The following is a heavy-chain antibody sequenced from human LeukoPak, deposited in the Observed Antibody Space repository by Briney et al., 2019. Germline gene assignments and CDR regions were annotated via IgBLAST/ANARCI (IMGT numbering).Heavy chain of an antibody. CDR1: GFTFSSYA. CDR3: ARDYSSSWGSYYYYGMDV. CDR2: ISYDGSNK. V-gene: IGHV3-30-3*01. D-gene: IGHD6-13*01. Sequence: PGGSLRLSCAASGFTFSSYAMHWVRQAPGKGLEWVAVISYDGSNKYYADSVKGRFTISRDNSKNTLYLQMNSLRAEDTAVYYCARDYSSSWGSYYYYGMDVWGQGTTVTVSS. J-gene: IGHJ6*02.